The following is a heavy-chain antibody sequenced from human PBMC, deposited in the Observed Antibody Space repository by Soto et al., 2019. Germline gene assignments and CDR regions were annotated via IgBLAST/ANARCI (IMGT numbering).Heavy chain of an antibody. CDR2: MWDDGSKK. Sequence: QVQLVESGGGVVQPGRSLRLSCAASGFSFSKYGMHWVRQAPGKGLEWVAEMWDDGSKKYYGDSVKGRFTISRDNSKNTRYLLMDSLRPEDKAMYYCAKALRETEGYDFDCWGQGTLVTVAS. V-gene: IGHV3-30*18. CDR1: GFSFSKYG. J-gene: IGHJ4*02. CDR3: AKALRETEGYDFDC. D-gene: IGHD3-16*01.